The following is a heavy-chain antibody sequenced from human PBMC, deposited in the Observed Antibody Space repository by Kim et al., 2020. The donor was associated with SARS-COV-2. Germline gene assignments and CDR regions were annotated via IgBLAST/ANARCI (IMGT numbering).Heavy chain of an antibody. CDR3: ARRSPVAGNGGFDP. Sequence: SETLSLTCAVSGGSISSSNWWSWVRQPPGKGLEWIGEIYHNGSTNYNPSLKSRVTISVDKSKNQFSLKLSSVTAADTAVYYCARRSPVAGNGGFDPWGQGTLVPVSS. J-gene: IGHJ5*02. CDR1: GGSISSSNW. CDR2: IYHNGST. V-gene: IGHV4-4*02. D-gene: IGHD6-19*01.